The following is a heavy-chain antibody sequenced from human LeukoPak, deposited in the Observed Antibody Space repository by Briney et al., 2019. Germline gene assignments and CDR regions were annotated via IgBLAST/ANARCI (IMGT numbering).Heavy chain of an antibody. D-gene: IGHD4-17*01. V-gene: IGHV3-21*01. CDR3: ARVLTTVTRNFDY. CDR2: ISSSSSYI. CDR1: GFTFSSYS. J-gene: IGHJ4*02. Sequence: KPGGSLRLSCAASGFTFSSYSMNWVRQAPGKGLEWVSSISSSSSYIYYADSVKARFTISRDNAKNSLYLQMSSLRAEDTAVYYCARVLTTVTRNFDYWGQGTLVTVSS.